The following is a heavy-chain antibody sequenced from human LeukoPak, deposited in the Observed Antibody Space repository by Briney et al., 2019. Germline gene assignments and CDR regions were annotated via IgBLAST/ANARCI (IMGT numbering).Heavy chain of an antibody. CDR3: ARSGYYYDSSGYESMDV. Sequence: SVKVSCKASGGTFSSYAISWVRQAPGQGLEWMGGIIPIFGTANYAQKFQGRVTITADESTSTAYMELSSLRSEDTAVYYCARSGYYYDSSGYESMDVWGQGTTVTASS. J-gene: IGHJ6*02. D-gene: IGHD3-22*01. V-gene: IGHV1-69*13. CDR2: IIPIFGTA. CDR1: GGTFSSYA.